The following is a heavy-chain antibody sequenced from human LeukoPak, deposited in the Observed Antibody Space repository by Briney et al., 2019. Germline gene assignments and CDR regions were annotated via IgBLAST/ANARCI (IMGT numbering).Heavy chain of an antibody. CDR3: ARDAAYYYGSGSYRNGLDY. Sequence: PSETLSLTCTVSGGSISSSSYYWGWIRQPPGKGLEWIGYIYYSGSTHYNYNSSLKSRLIISVDTSKNQFSLQLNSVTAADTAVYYCARDAAYYYGSGSYRNGLDYWGQGSLVTVSS. J-gene: IGHJ4*02. D-gene: IGHD3-10*01. CDR2: IYYSGSTHY. CDR1: GGSISSSSYY. V-gene: IGHV4-61*05.